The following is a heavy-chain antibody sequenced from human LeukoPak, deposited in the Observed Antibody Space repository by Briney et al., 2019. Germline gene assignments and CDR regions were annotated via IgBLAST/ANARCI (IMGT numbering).Heavy chain of an antibody. CDR3: ARELYYYGSRTYHPDY. V-gene: IGHV4-61*09. J-gene: IGHJ4*02. CDR1: GGSISSSNYH. Sequence: SETLSLTCTVSGGSISSSNYHWSWIRQPAGKELEWIGHIYTSGNTNYNPSLKSRATISVDTSKNQFSLNVKSVTAADTAVYYCARELYYYGSRTYHPDYWGQGTLVTVSS. D-gene: IGHD3-10*01. CDR2: IYTSGNT.